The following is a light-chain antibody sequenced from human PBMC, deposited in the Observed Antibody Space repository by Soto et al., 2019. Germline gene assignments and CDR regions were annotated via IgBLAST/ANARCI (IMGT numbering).Light chain of an antibody. V-gene: IGKV1-5*01. J-gene: IGKJ1*01. CDR1: QSISSW. Sequence: DIQMTQSPSTLSASVGDRVTITCRASQSISSWLAWYQQKPGKAPKLLIYDASSLESRVPSRFSGSGSGTEFTLTISSLQPDDFATYYCQQYNSYGTFGQGTKV. CDR2: DAS. CDR3: QQYNSYGT.